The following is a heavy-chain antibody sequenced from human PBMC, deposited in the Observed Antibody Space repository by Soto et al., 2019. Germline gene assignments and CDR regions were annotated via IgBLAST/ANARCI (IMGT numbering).Heavy chain of an antibody. CDR1: GYTFSDYG. J-gene: IGHJ4*02. D-gene: IGHD3-3*01. CDR3: ARLTLIGADFFDH. V-gene: IGHV1-18*01. CDR2: ISGFNGDT. Sequence: EASVKVSCKASGYTFSDYGISWVRQAPGQGLEWMGWISGFNGDTNYAQKFQDRVTLTTDTSTTTAYMDLRRLRSNDTAVYYCARLTLIGADFFDHWGQGTLVTVSS.